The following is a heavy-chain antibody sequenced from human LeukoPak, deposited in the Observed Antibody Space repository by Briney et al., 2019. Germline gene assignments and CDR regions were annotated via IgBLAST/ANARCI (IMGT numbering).Heavy chain of an antibody. CDR3: ARDRLMVRGVNPSYYFDY. J-gene: IGHJ4*02. V-gene: IGHV4-39*02. CDR1: GGSISSSSYY. Sequence: PSETLSLTCTVSGGSISSSSYYWGWIRQPPGKGLEWIGSIYYSGSTYYNPSLKSRVTISVDTSKNQFSLKLSSVTAADTAVYYCARDRLMVRGVNPSYYFDYWGQGTLVTVSS. CDR2: IYYSGST. D-gene: IGHD3-10*01.